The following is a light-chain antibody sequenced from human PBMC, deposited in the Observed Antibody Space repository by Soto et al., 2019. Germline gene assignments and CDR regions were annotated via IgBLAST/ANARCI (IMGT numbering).Light chain of an antibody. V-gene: IGLV1-51*02. Sequence: QSVLTQPPSVSAAPGQKVTISCSGSSSNIGKNYVSWYQQLPGTAPKLLIYENNKRPSGIPHRFSGSKSGTSATLGITGLQTGDEAEYYCGAWASSLRAVYVFGTGTQLTVL. CDR3: GAWASSLRAVYV. CDR1: SSNIGKNY. CDR2: ENN. J-gene: IGLJ1*01.